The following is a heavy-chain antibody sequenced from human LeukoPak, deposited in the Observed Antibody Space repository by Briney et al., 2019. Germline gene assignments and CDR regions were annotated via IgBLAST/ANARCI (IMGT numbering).Heavy chain of an antibody. CDR3: ARGERGPDIVATTPFDH. J-gene: IGHJ4*02. V-gene: IGHV4-38-2*02. Sequence: PSETLSLTCIVSGYSISSGYYWGWIRQPPGKGLEWIGSIYYSGSTYYNPSLKSRVTISVDTSKNQFSLKLSSVTAADTAVYYCARGERGPDIVATTPFDHWGQGTLVTVSS. CDR2: IYYSGST. D-gene: IGHD5-12*01. CDR1: GYSISSGYY.